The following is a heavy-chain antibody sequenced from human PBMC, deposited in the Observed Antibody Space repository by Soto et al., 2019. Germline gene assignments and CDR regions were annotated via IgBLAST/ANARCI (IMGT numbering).Heavy chain of an antibody. D-gene: IGHD3-22*01. V-gene: IGHV4-38-2*01. Sequence: PSETLSLTCAVSGFSISSGYFWGWLRQPPGKGPEWLGSIYHSGTTYYNPSVKGRVTISVDTCKNQFSLKISSVTAAHTAVYSCGRHSSGYYWFGPWGQRTLVAV. CDR1: GFSISSGYF. CDR2: IYHSGTT. J-gene: IGHJ5*02. CDR3: GRHSSGYYWFGP.